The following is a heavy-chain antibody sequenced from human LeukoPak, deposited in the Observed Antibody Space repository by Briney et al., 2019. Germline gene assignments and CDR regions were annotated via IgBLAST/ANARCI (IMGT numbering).Heavy chain of an antibody. Sequence: GGSLRLSCAASGFTFDDYAMHWVRQAPGKGLEWVSLISWDGGSTYYADSVKGRFTISRDNSKNSLYLQMNSLRSDDTAVYYCARDREPSYSSGWGRGFDPWGQGTLVTVSS. D-gene: IGHD6-19*01. CDR3: ARDREPSYSSGWGRGFDP. V-gene: IGHV3-43D*03. CDR1: GFTFDDYA. J-gene: IGHJ5*02. CDR2: ISWDGGST.